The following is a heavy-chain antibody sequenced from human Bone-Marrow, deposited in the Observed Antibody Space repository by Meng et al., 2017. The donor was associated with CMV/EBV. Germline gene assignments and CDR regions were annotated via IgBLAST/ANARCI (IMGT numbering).Heavy chain of an antibody. CDR1: GFTFSSYG. Sequence: GGSLRLSCAASGFTFSSYGMHWVRQAPGKGLEWVAVIWYDGSNKYYADSVKGRFTISRDNSKNTLYLQMNSLRAEDTAVYYCAKGQKIYYDSSGYDDWGQGTLVTVSS. D-gene: IGHD3-22*01. CDR3: AKGQKIYYDSSGYDD. CDR2: IWYDGSNK. V-gene: IGHV3-33*06. J-gene: IGHJ4*02.